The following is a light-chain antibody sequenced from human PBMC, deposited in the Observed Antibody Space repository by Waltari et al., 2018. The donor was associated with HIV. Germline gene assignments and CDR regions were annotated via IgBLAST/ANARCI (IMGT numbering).Light chain of an antibody. CDR3: QQTFSPPRT. V-gene: IGKV1-39*01. Sequence: DINMTQSPSSLSASVGDRVPITCRTSQNIINYLNWYHQSPGKAPTLLIFGASTLQDGVSSRFSGSGSDTEFALSIAGLQPEDFGTYYCQQTFSPPRTFGPGT. CDR2: GAS. CDR1: QNIINY. J-gene: IGKJ3*01.